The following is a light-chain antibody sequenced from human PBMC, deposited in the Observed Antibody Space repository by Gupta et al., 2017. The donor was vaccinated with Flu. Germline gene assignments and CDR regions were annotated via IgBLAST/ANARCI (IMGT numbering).Light chain of an antibody. CDR1: QSVSSN. CDR2: GAS. Sequence: GERATHAVRASQSVSSNLAWYQQKPGQAPRLLIYGASTRATGIPARFSGSGSETEFTLTISRLQSEDFAVYYCQQYNNWLRTFGQGTKVEIK. J-gene: IGKJ1*01. V-gene: IGKV3-15*01. CDR3: QQYNNWLRT.